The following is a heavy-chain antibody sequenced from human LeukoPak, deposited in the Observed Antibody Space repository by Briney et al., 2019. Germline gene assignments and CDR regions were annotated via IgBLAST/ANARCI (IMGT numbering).Heavy chain of an antibody. CDR1: GFTFSSYG. D-gene: IGHD4-23*01. V-gene: IGHV3-7*01. CDR2: IKQDGSEK. CDR3: ARDYGGSSPFDY. Sequence: PGGSLRLSCAASGFTFSSYGMSWVRQAPGKGLEWVANIKQDGSEKYYVDSVKGRFTISRDNAKNSLSLQMNSLRAEDTAVYYCARDYGGSSPFDYWGQGTLVTVSS. J-gene: IGHJ4*02.